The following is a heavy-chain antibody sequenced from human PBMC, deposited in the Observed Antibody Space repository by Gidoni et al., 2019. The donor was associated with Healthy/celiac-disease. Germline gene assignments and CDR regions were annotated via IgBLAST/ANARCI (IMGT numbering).Heavy chain of an antibody. J-gene: IGHJ2*01. CDR3: AKDPGAAASWYFDR. V-gene: IGHV3-23*01. D-gene: IGHD6-13*01. CDR1: GFPFSSDA. Sequence: EVQLLESGGGLVQPGGSLSLSCAASGFPFSSDAMSWVRQAPGKGREWVSAISGSGGSTYYADSVKGRFTISRDNSKNRLYLQMNSLRAEDTAVYYCAKDPGAAASWYFDRWGRGTLVTVSS. CDR2: ISGSGGST.